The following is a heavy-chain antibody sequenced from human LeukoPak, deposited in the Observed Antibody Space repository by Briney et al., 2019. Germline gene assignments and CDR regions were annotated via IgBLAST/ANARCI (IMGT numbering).Heavy chain of an antibody. V-gene: IGHV4-39*01. CDR3: ARRRGTLPPDY. CDR2: IYYSGST. D-gene: IGHD1-1*01. J-gene: IGHJ4*02. Sequence: PSETLSLTCTVSGGSISSSSYYWGWIRQPPGKGLEWIGSIYYSGSTYYNPSLKSRVTISVDTSRNQFSLKLSSVTAADTAVYYCARRRGTLPPDYWGQGTLVTVSS. CDR1: GGSISSSSYY.